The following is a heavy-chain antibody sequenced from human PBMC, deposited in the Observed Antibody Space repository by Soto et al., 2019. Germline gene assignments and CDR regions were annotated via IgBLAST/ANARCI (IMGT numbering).Heavy chain of an antibody. D-gene: IGHD5-18*01. CDR1: GYTFTSYG. J-gene: IGHJ4*02. CDR2: ISTYNIDT. V-gene: IGHV1-18*01. CDR3: ARGGFAYGYLDF. Sequence: QVPLVQSGAEVKKPGASLKVSCKTSGYTFTSYGIVWVQQAPGQGLEWMGWISTYNIDTKYAQKFKGRVTMSTDTSTTTAYMELTSLTSDDTAMYYCARGGFAYGYLDFWGQGTLATVSS.